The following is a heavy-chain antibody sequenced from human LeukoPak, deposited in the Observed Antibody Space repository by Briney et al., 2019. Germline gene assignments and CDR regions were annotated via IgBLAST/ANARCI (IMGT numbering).Heavy chain of an antibody. CDR3: ARGGSSWYPLDY. CDR1: GFIIHSCY. CDR2: IYRDGQT. V-gene: IGHV3-53*01. D-gene: IGHD6-13*01. Sequence: GGSLRLSCEVSGFIIHSCYMSWLRLAPGKGLEWVSVIYRDGQTSYADSVKGRFTISRDNSENTLYVEVNNLRAEDTAVYYCARGGSSWYPLDYWGQGTLVTVSS. J-gene: IGHJ4*02.